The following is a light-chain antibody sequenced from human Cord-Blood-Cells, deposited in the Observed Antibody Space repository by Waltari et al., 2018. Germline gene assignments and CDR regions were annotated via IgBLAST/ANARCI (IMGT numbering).Light chain of an antibody. CDR3: QQYNSYSYS. CDR1: QSISSW. Sequence: DIQMTQSPSTLSASIGDRVTITCPASQSISSWLAWYQQKPGKAPKLLIYKGSSLESGVPSRFSGSGSGTEFTLNISSLQPDDFATYYCQQYNSYSYSFGQGTKLEIK. J-gene: IGKJ2*03. CDR2: KGS. V-gene: IGKV1-5*03.